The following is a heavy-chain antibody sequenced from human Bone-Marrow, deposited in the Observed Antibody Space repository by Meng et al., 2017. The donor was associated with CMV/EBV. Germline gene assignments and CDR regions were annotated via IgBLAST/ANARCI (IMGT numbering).Heavy chain of an antibody. J-gene: IGHJ4*02. CDR1: GFTFSSYA. Sequence: ETLSLTCAASGFTFSSYAMSWVRQAPGKGLEWVSAISGSGGSTYYADSVKGRFTISRDNAKNSLYLQMNSLRAEDTAVYYCARDQNGYDLFDYWGQGTLVTVSS. D-gene: IGHD5-12*01. V-gene: IGHV3-23*01. CDR3: ARDQNGYDLFDY. CDR2: ISGSGGST.